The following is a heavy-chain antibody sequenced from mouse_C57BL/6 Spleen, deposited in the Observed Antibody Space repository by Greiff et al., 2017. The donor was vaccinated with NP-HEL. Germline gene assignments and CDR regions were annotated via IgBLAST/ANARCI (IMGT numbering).Heavy chain of an antibody. V-gene: IGHV1-64*01. CDR3: ARGGDDYDPWFAY. CDR1: GYTFTSYW. J-gene: IGHJ3*01. D-gene: IGHD2-4*01. CDR2: IHPNSGST. Sequence: VQLQQSGAELVKPGASVKLSCKASGYTFTSYWMHWVKQRPGQGLEWIGMIHPNSGSTNYNEKFKSKATLTVDKSSSTAYMQLSSLTSEDSAVYYCARGGDDYDPWFAYWGQGTLVTVSA.